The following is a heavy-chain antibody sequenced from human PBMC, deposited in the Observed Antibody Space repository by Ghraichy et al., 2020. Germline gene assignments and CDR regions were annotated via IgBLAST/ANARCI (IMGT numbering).Heavy chain of an antibody. CDR3: ARDSRPYCSSTSCYRYYYGMDV. CDR2: IYYSGST. D-gene: IGHD2-2*01. CDR1: GGSISSYY. Sequence: SETLSLTCTVSGGSISSYYWSWIRQPPGKGLEWIGYIYYSGSTNYNPSLKSRVTISVDTSKNQFSLKLSSVTAADTAVYYCARDSRPYCSSTSCYRYYYGMDVWGQGTTVTVSS. J-gene: IGHJ6*02. V-gene: IGHV4-59*01.